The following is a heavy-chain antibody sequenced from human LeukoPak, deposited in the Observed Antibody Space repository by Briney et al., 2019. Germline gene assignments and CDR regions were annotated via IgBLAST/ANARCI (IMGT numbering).Heavy chain of an antibody. Sequence: SETLSLPCAVYGGSFSDYYWSWIRQPPGKGLEWIGEINHSGSTNYNPSLKSRVTISVDTSKNQFSLKLTSVTAADTAVYYCARGRETYRVLRYWGQGTLVTVSS. CDR3: ARGRETYRVLRY. D-gene: IGHD3-16*02. V-gene: IGHV4-34*01. J-gene: IGHJ4*02. CDR2: INHSGST. CDR1: GGSFSDYY.